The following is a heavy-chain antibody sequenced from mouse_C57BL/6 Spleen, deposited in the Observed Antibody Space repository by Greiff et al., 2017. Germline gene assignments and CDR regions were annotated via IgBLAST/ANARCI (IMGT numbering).Heavy chain of an antibody. V-gene: IGHV1-64*01. Sequence: QVQLQQPGAELVKPGASVKLSCKASGCTFTSYWMHWVKQRPGQGLEWIGMIHPNSGSTNYNEKFKSKATLTVDKSSSTAYMQLSSLTSEDSAVYYCAEGPYYYGSSLDYWGQGTTLTVSS. J-gene: IGHJ2*01. CDR1: GCTFTSYW. D-gene: IGHD1-1*01. CDR2: IHPNSGST. CDR3: AEGPYYYGSSLDY.